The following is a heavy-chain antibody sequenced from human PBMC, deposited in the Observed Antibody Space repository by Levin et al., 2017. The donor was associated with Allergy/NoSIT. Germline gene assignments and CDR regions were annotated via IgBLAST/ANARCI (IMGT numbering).Heavy chain of an antibody. J-gene: IGHJ3*02. CDR2: LNQDGTKE. CDR1: GFTFGTYW. D-gene: IGHD6-19*01. CDR3: ARGTYSSGWYPDTFDI. Sequence: PPGGSLRLSCVASGFTFGTYWMSWVRQDPGKGLEWVANLNQDGTKEYYVSSMKGRFTVSRDNAKNSLYLQMNSLRVEDTAVYYCARGTYSSGWYPDTFDIWGQGTMVTVSS. V-gene: IGHV3-7*04.